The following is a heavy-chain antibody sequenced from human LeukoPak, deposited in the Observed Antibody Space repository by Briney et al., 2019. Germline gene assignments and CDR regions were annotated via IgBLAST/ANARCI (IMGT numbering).Heavy chain of an antibody. CDR2: MNPNSGNT. V-gene: IGHV1-8*01. J-gene: IGHJ6*02. CDR1: GYTFTCYD. D-gene: IGHD4-17*01. CDR3: AREGGDYGDYVDYYYGMDV. Sequence: ASVTVSCKASGYTFTCYDINWVRQATGQGLEWMGWMNPNSGNTGYAQKFQGRVTMTRNTSISTAYMELSSLRSEDTAVYYCAREGGDYGDYVDYYYGMDVWGQGTTVTVSS.